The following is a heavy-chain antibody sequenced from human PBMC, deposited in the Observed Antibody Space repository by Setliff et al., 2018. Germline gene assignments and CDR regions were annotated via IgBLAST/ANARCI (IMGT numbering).Heavy chain of an antibody. CDR3: ARWTTAFDY. D-gene: IGHD4-17*01. CDR2: INQYGSEK. V-gene: IGHV3-7*01. J-gene: IGHJ4*02. CDR1: GFTFSTYW. Sequence: GGSLRLSCGASGFTFSTYWMSWVRQAPGKGLEWVANINQYGSEKYYVDSVKGRFTISRDNARNSVYLQMNSLRAEDAAVYYCARWTTAFDYWGQGILVTVSS.